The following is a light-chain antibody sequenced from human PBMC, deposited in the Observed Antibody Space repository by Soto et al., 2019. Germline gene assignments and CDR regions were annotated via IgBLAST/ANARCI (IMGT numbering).Light chain of an antibody. V-gene: IGKV3-11*01. J-gene: IGKJ4*01. CDR1: QAIGNQ. CDR3: QQRLSWPLT. Sequence: EIVLTQSPATLSLSPGERATLSCRDSQAIGNQLGWYQQKPGQAPRLLISDVSNRATGIPARFTGSGSGTDFTLTISSLEPEDFAVYYCQQRLSWPLTFGGGTKVEIK. CDR2: DVS.